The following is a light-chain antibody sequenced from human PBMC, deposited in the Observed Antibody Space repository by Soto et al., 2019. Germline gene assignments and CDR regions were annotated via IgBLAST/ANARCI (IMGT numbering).Light chain of an antibody. CDR3: QQYDSGAS. CDR2: TAS. CDR1: QSVSRH. J-gene: IGKJ2*01. V-gene: IGKV1-5*03. Sequence: DIQMTQSPSTLSAPGGDRVTITCRASQSVSRHVAWYQQKPGNAPKLLIYTASSLKSGVPSRFSGSGSGTEFTLTISSLQPDDFATYYCQQYDSGASFGQGTKLEIK.